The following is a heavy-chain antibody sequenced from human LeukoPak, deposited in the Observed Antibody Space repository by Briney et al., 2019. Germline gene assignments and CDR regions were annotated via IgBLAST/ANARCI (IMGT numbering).Heavy chain of an antibody. CDR2: ISSSSSTI. Sequence: GGSLRLSCAASGFTFSSYSMNWVRQAPGKGLEWVSYISSSSSTIYYADSVKGRFTISRDNAKNSLYLQMNSLRAEDTAVYYCARSSGGCSYGRPTTVFDYWGQGTLVTVSS. CDR1: GFTFSSYS. V-gene: IGHV3-48*04. CDR3: ARSSGGCSYGRPTTVFDY. J-gene: IGHJ4*02. D-gene: IGHD5-18*01.